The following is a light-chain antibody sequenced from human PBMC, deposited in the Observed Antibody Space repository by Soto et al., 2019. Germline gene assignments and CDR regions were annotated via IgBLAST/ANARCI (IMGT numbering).Light chain of an antibody. Sequence: EIVMTQSPATLSVSPGERATLSCRASQSVSSNLAWYQQKPGQAPRLLIYGASTRAPGIPARFSGSGSGTEFTLTISSLQSEDFAISFCQQYNHWPPDRTFGQGTKVEIK. CDR3: QQYNHWPPDRT. CDR1: QSVSSN. V-gene: IGKV3-15*01. J-gene: IGKJ1*01. CDR2: GAS.